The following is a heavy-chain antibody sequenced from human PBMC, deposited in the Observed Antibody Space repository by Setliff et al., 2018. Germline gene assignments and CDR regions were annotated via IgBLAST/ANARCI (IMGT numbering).Heavy chain of an antibody. D-gene: IGHD5-18*01. CDR1: GGSVRGYY. Sequence: PSETLSLTCTVSGGSVRGYYWSWIRQPPGKGLEWIGYMYYGGDTNYNPSLKSRVTISVDTSKNQFSLELRSVTAADTAVYYCARLPPLHTPMALTFDYWGQGILVTVSS. J-gene: IGHJ4*02. CDR2: MYYGGDT. CDR3: ARLPPLHTPMALTFDY. V-gene: IGHV4-59*08.